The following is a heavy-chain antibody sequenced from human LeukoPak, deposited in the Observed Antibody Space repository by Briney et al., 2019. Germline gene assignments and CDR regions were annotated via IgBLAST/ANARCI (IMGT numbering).Heavy chain of an antibody. D-gene: IGHD2-15*01. CDR1: GGSFSGYY. CDR3: ARGPVVVVSTYTYYYGMDV. CDR2: INHSVST. J-gene: IGHJ6*02. Sequence: PSETLSLTCAVYGGSFSGYYWSAIPEPPGEGVECIGEINHSVSTNYNTSLTSRVTISVATSKNQTSLKLSSVTAADTAVYYCARGPVVVVSTYTYYYGMDVWGQGTTVTVSS. V-gene: IGHV4-34*01.